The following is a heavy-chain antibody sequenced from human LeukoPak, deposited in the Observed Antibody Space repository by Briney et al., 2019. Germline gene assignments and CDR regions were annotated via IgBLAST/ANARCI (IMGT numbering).Heavy chain of an antibody. D-gene: IGHD3-22*01. CDR3: ATSSGAGGDAFDI. CDR2: MNPNSGNT. CDR1: GYTFTSYD. V-gene: IGHV1-8*03. Sequence: ASVKVSCKASGYTFTSYDINWVRQATGQGLEWMGWMNPNSGNTGYAQKFQGRVTITRNTSISTAYMELSSLRSEDTAVYYCATSSGAGGDAFDIWGQGTMVTVSS. J-gene: IGHJ3*02.